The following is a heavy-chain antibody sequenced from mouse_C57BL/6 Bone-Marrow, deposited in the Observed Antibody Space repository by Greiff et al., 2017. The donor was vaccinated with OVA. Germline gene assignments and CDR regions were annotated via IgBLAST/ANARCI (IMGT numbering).Heavy chain of an antibody. CDR3: TRSYSNYGDFDY. CDR1: GYTFTDYE. CDR2: IDPETGGT. D-gene: IGHD2-5*01. Sequence: VQLVESGAELVRPGASVTLSCKASGYTFTDYEMHWVKQTPVHGLEWIGAIDPETGGTAYNQKFKGKAILTADKSSSTAYMELRSLTSEDSAFYYCTRSYSNYGDFDYWGQGTTLTVSS. V-gene: IGHV1-15*01. J-gene: IGHJ2*01.